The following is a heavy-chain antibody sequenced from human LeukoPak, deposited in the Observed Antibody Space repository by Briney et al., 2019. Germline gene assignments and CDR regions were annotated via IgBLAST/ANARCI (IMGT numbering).Heavy chain of an antibody. CDR2: ISYSGTN. J-gene: IGHJ5*02. D-gene: IGHD7-27*01. V-gene: IGHV4-59*05. CDR1: GGSISNYY. CDR3: ASLGTLRS. Sequence: PSETLSLTCTVSGGSISNYYWSWIRQPAGKGLEWIGSISYSGTNYNNPSLKSRVSISIDTSKNQFSVKLTSVTAADTAMYYCASLGTLRSWGQGTLVTVSS.